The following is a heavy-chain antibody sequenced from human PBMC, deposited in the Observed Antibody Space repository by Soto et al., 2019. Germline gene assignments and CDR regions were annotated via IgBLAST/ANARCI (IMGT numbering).Heavy chain of an antibody. V-gene: IGHV4-38-2*01. Sequence: PSETLSLTCAVSGYSITSGYFWAWIRQPPGKGLEWIGNIHHNGRTYYNPSLKSRISMSVDTSKNHFSLKLSFVTAADTAVYYCARGTSVEWRQGADYWGQGSLVTVSS. J-gene: IGHJ4*02. CDR3: ARGTSVEWRQGADY. D-gene: IGHD1-26*01. CDR1: GYSITSGYF. CDR2: IHHNGRT.